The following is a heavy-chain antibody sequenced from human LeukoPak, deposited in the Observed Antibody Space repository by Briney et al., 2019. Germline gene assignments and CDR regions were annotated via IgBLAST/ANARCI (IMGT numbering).Heavy chain of an antibody. CDR2: ISSSSSYI. V-gene: IGHV3-21*03. J-gene: IGHJ4*02. CDR3: AKLAYASPRTDFDY. CDR1: VFTFSSYS. Sequence: GGSLRLSCAASVFTFSSYSMNRVRQAPGKGLEWVSSISSSSSYIYYADSVKGRFTISRDNAKNSLYLQMNSLRAEDTAIYYCAKLAYASPRTDFDYRGQGTLVTVSS. D-gene: IGHD2-8*01.